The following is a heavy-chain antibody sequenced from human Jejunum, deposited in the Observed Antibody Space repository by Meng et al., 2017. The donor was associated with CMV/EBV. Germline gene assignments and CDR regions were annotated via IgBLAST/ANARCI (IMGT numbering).Heavy chain of an antibody. V-gene: IGHV1-18*01. CDR3: ARGTPGRSYSDY. CDR1: GYTVASYG. CDR2: FVNNVDT. Sequence: QVHLLQSGAEVKKPGASVRVSCEASGYTVASYGISWLRQAPGQGLEWMGWFVNNVDTYSAQKFQGRVTMTTDTHTSTAFMELRSLRSDDTAVYFCARGTPGRSYSDYWGQGTLVTVSS. J-gene: IGHJ4*02. D-gene: IGHD3-10*01.